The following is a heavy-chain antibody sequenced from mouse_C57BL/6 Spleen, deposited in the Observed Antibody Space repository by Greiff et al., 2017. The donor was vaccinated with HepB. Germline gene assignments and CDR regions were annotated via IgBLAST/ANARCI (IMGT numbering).Heavy chain of an antibody. D-gene: IGHD2-4*01. CDR2: ISSGGDYI. Sequence: EVQRVESGEGLVKPGGSLKLSCAASGFTFSSYAMSWVRQTPEKRLEWVAYISSGGDYIYYADTVKGRFTISRDNARNTLYLQMSSLKSEDTAMYYCTRDPIHYDYDGYFDVWGTGTTVTVSS. V-gene: IGHV5-9-1*02. CDR3: TRDPIHYDYDGYFDV. CDR1: GFTFSSYA. J-gene: IGHJ1*03.